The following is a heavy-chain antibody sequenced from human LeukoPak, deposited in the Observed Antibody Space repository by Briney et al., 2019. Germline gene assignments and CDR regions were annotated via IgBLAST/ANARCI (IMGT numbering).Heavy chain of an antibody. Sequence: GGSLRLSCAASGFTFSSHRMSWVRQAPGKGLEWVSVIYSGGTTYYADSVKGRFTISRDNSKNTLYLQMNSLRAEDTAVYYCARDPYSGNHYNYWGQGTLVTVSS. D-gene: IGHD5-12*01. V-gene: IGHV3-66*01. J-gene: IGHJ4*02. CDR1: GFTFSSHR. CDR3: ARDPYSGNHYNY. CDR2: IYSGGTT.